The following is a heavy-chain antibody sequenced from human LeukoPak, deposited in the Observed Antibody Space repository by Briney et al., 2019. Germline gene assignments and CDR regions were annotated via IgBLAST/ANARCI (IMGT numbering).Heavy chain of an antibody. J-gene: IGHJ5*02. D-gene: IGHD3-9*01. V-gene: IGHV1-2*02. CDR3: ARADYDILTGYFYNWFDP. CDR1: GYTFTGYY. Sequence: ASVKVSCKASGYTFTGYYMHWVRQAPGQGLEWMGWINLNSGGTNYAQKFQGRVTMTRDTSISTAYMELSRLRSDDTAVYYCARADYDILTGYFYNWFDPWGQGTLVTVSS. CDR2: INLNSGGT.